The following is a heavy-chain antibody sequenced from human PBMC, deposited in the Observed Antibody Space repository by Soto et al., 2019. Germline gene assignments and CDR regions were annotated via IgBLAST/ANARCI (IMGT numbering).Heavy chain of an antibody. CDR3: AKEVGRSYYGMDV. CDR1: GFTFNSYT. J-gene: IGHJ6*02. Sequence: EAQLVESGGGLVKPGGSLRLSCAASGFTFNSYTMNWVRQAPGKGLEWVSSITSSGSYIYYADSVKGRFTISRDNAKNLLYRQMDSLRAEDTAVYYCAKEVGRSYYGMDVWGQGTTVTVSS. V-gene: IGHV3-21*01. D-gene: IGHD1-26*01. CDR2: ITSSGSYI.